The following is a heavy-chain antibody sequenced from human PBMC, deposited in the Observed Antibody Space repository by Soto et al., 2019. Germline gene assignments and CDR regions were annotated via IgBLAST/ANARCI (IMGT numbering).Heavy chain of an antibody. J-gene: IGHJ6*02. Sequence: PSETLSLTCTVSGGSISSYYWSWIRQPPGKGLEWIGYIYYSGSTNYNPSLKSRVTISVDTSKNQFSLKLSSVTAADTAVYYCARWKGSSTTLEGIPYYYGMDVWGQGTTVTVSS. CDR2: IYYSGST. V-gene: IGHV4-59*01. CDR3: ARWKGSSTTLEGIPYYYGMDV. D-gene: IGHD2-2*01. CDR1: GGSISSYY.